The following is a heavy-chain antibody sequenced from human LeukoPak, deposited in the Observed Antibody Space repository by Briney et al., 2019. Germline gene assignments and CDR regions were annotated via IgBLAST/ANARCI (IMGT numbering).Heavy chain of an antibody. V-gene: IGHV3-48*03. CDR2: ISSSRSTI. Sequence: GGSLRLSCAASGFTFSSYELNWVRQAPGKGLEWVSYISSSRSTIYYVDSVKGRFTISRDNTKNSLYLQMNSLRAEDTAVYYCAREVFPGGLLNTAFDHWGQGALVTVSS. CDR3: AREVFPGGLLNTAFDH. J-gene: IGHJ4*02. CDR1: GFTFSSYE. D-gene: IGHD2-8*02.